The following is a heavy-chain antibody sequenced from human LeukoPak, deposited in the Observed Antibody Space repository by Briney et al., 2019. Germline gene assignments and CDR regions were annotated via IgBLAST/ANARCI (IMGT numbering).Heavy chain of an antibody. CDR1: GYTFTDYY. V-gene: IGHV1-2*02. CDR2: INPNSGGT. D-gene: IGHD4-11*01. CDR3: ARRRSSNYPGPFDY. Sequence: GASVKVSCKASGYTFTDYYMHWVRQAPGQGLEWMGWINPNSGGTNYAQKFQGRVTMTRDTSISTAYMELSRLKSDDTVVYYCARRRSSNYPGPFDYWGQGTLVTVSS. J-gene: IGHJ4*02.